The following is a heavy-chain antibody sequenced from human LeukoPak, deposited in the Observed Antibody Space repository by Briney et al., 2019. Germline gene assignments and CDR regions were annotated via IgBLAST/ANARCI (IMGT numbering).Heavy chain of an antibody. J-gene: IGHJ6*03. CDR1: RFTFSNYA. V-gene: IGHV3-30*04. CDR3: ARDTGDGVTPPDYYYYMDV. D-gene: IGHD5-24*01. CDR2: ISYDGSTT. Sequence: GRSLRLSCAASRFTFSNYAMHWVRQTPGKGLEWVAVISYDGSTTYYSDSVKGRFTISRDNSKSTLYLQMNSLRAEDTAVFYCARDTGDGVTPPDYYYYMDVWGTGTTVTVSS.